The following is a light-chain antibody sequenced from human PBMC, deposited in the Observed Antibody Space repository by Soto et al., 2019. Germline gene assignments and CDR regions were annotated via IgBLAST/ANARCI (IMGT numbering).Light chain of an antibody. CDR2: EVS. Sequence: QSVLTQPPSASGSPGQSVTISCTGTSSDVGGYNYVSWYQQHPGKAPKLMIYEVSKRPSGVPDRFSGSKSGNMASLTVSGLQAEDEADYFCRSYAGSNNVVFGGGTKVTVL. V-gene: IGLV2-8*01. CDR3: RSYAGSNNVV. CDR1: SSDVGGYNY. J-gene: IGLJ2*01.